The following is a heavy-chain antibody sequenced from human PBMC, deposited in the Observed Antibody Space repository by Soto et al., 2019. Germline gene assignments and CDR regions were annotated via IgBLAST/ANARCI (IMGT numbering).Heavy chain of an antibody. J-gene: IGHJ3*02. CDR2: INAGNGNT. Sequence: GASVKVSCTDSGYAFTSYAMHWVRQAPGQRLEWMGWINAGNGNTKYSQKFQGRVTITRDTSASTAYMELSSLRSEDTAVYYCARDLNDSDYDYVWGSYRPDTFDIWGQGTMVTVSS. V-gene: IGHV1-3*01. CDR3: ARDLNDSDYDYVWGSYRPDTFDI. CDR1: GYAFTSYA. D-gene: IGHD3-16*02.